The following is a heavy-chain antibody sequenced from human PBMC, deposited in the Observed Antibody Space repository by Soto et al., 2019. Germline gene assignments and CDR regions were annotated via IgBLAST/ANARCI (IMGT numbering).Heavy chain of an antibody. CDR3: ARGASSDWSPYYGMDV. CDR2: IIPIFGTA. D-gene: IGHD6-19*01. Sequence: SVKVSCKASGGTFSSYAISWVRQAPGQGLEWMGGIIPIFGTANYAQKFQGRVTITADESTSTAYMELSSLRSEDTAVYYCARGASSDWSPYYGMDVWGQGTTVTVSS. V-gene: IGHV1-69*13. J-gene: IGHJ6*02. CDR1: GGTFSSYA.